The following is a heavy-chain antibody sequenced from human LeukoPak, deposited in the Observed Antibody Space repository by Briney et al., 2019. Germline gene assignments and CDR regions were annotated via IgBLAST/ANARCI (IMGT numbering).Heavy chain of an antibody. CDR3: ARSGYSYGLNYFDY. J-gene: IGHJ4*02. CDR1: GFTFSSYS. D-gene: IGHD5-18*01. V-gene: IGHV3-48*01. Sequence: AGGSLRLSCAASGFTFSSYSMNWVRQAPGKGLEWFSYISSSTNTIYYADSVKGRFTISRDNAKNSLYLQMNSLRAEDTAVYYCARSGYSYGLNYFDYWGQGTLVTVSS. CDR2: ISSSTNTI.